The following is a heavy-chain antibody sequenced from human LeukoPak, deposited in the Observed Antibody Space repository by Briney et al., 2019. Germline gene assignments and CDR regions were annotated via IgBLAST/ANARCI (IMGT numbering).Heavy chain of an antibody. D-gene: IGHD3-22*01. V-gene: IGHV3-73*01. CDR2: IRSKANSYAT. CDR3: TSTYYYDSSGYSIDY. Sequence: PGGSLRLSCAASGFTLSGSAMHWVRQASGKGLEWVGRIRSKANSYATAYAASVKGRFTISRDDSKNTAYLQMNSLKTEDTAVYYCTSTYYYDSSGYSIDYWGQGTLVTVSS. CDR1: GFTLSGSA. J-gene: IGHJ4*02.